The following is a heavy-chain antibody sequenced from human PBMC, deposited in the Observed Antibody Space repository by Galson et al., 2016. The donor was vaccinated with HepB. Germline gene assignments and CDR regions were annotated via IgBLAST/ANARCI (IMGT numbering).Heavy chain of an antibody. J-gene: IGHJ4*02. Sequence: SLRLSCAASGVTVSNNYMTWVRQTPGMGLEWVSVIYASGDKYYPDSVKGRFTISRDNSKNTLYLQMNNLRAEDTAVYYCARSGYNSGYLDSWGQGTQVTVSS. CDR3: ARSGYNSGYLDS. V-gene: IGHV3-53*01. CDR1: GVTVSNNY. CDR2: IYASGDK. D-gene: IGHD5-18*01.